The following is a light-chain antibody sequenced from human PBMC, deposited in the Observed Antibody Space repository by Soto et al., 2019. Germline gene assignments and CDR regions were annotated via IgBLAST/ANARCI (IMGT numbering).Light chain of an antibody. J-gene: IGKJ4*01. CDR2: GAS. CDR3: HHYHNVSPLT. CDR1: QSISNN. Sequence: IQLTQCPSTLSVSPRERATRSCRASQSISNNLAWYQQKPGQAPRLLIYGASTRAHGITARFSGGGSGTEFTLTISSRQYDDVAAYYCHHYHNVSPLTFGGGTKVDI. V-gene: IGKV3-15*01.